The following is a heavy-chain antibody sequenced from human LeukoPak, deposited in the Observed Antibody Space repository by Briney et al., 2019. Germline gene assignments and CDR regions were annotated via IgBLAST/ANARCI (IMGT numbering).Heavy chain of an antibody. D-gene: IGHD1-20*01. Sequence: GGSLRLSCAASGFTFSDYYMSWIRQAPGKGLEWVSYISSSGSTIYYADSVKGRFTISRDNAKNSLYLQMNSLRAEDTAVYYCARDLTETTLPFDYWGQGTLVTVSS. V-gene: IGHV3-11*01. CDR2: ISSSGSTI. J-gene: IGHJ4*02. CDR3: ARDLTETTLPFDY. CDR1: GFTFSDYY.